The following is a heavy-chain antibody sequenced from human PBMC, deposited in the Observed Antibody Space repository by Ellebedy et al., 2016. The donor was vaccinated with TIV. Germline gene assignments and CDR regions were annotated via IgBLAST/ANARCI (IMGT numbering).Heavy chain of an antibody. CDR3: AKDMGAGVRGVPVDY. V-gene: IGHV3-43D*03. Sequence: GESLKISXAASGFTFDDYAMHWVRQVPGKGLEWVSLINWDGGSTYYADSLQGRFIISRDNSKNSVYLQMRSLRPEDTGLYYCAKDMGAGVRGVPVDYWGQGTQVTASS. J-gene: IGHJ4*02. CDR2: INWDGGST. CDR1: GFTFDDYA. D-gene: IGHD3-10*01.